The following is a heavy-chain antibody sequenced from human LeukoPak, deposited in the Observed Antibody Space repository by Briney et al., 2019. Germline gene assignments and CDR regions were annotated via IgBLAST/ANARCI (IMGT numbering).Heavy chain of an antibody. D-gene: IGHD1-26*01. CDR2: IRYDGSNK. J-gene: IGHJ4*02. V-gene: IGHV3-30*02. CDR3: AKDLASIGSRAFDY. CDR1: GFTFSSYG. Sequence: GGSLRLSCAASGFTFSSYGMHWVRQAPGKGLEWVAFIRYDGSNKYYADSVKGRFTASRDNSKNTLYLQMNSLRAEDTAVYYCAKDLASIGSRAFDYWGQGTLVTVSS.